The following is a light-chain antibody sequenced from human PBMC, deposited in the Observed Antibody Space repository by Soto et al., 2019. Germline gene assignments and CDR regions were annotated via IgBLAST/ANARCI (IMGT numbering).Light chain of an antibody. J-gene: IGLJ1*01. CDR3: CSYAGSYTHV. CDR2: DVI. V-gene: IGLV2-11*01. CDR1: SSDIGGYNY. Sequence: QSPLTQPRSVSGSPGQSVTISCTGTSSDIGGYNYVSWYQQHPGKAPKLMIYDVIKRPSGVPDGFSGSKSGNTASLTIYGLQAEDEADYYCCSYAGSYTHVFGTGTKLTVL.